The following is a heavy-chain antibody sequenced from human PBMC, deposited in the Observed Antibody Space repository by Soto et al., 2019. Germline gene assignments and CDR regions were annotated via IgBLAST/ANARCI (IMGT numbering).Heavy chain of an antibody. CDR2: IGSAGDT. CDR3: ARGYLGSFDY. V-gene: IGHV3-13*01. CDR1: GFTFSSYA. D-gene: IGHD7-27*01. Sequence: EVQLVESGGGLVQPGGSLRLSCAASGFTFSSYAVHWVRQPTGKGLEWVSVIGSAGDTYYPGSVKGRFTISRENAKNSLYLQMNSRRAEDTAVYYCARGYLGSFDYWGQGTLVTVSS. J-gene: IGHJ4*02.